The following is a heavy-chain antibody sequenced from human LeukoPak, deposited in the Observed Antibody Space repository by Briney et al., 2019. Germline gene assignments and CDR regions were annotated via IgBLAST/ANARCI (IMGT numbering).Heavy chain of an antibody. CDR2: IIPILGIA. J-gene: IGHJ6*02. V-gene: IGHV1-69*04. CDR1: GGTFSSYA. D-gene: IGHD3-22*01. Sequence: SVKVSCKASGGTFSSYAISWVRQAPGQGLEWMGRIIPILGIANYGKKFQGRVTITADKSTSTAYMELSSLRSEDTAVYYCARTNYYDSSGYASYGMDVWGQGTTVTVSS. CDR3: ARTNYYDSSGYASYGMDV.